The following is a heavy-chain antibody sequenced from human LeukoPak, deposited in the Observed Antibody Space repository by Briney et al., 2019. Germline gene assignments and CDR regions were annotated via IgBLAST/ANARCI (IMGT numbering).Heavy chain of an antibody. V-gene: IGHV4-30-2*01. CDR3: ARPGYRSRYFDY. Sequence: PSETLSLTCAVSGGSISSGGYSWSWIRQPPGKGLEWIGYIYHSGSTYYNPSLKSRVTISVDRSKNQFSLKLSSVTAADTAMYYCARPGYRSRYFDYWGQGTLVTVSS. J-gene: IGHJ4*02. CDR2: IYHSGST. D-gene: IGHD6-19*01. CDR1: GGSISSGGYS.